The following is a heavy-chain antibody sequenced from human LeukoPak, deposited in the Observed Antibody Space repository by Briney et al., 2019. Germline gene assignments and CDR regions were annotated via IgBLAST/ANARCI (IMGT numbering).Heavy chain of an antibody. Sequence: SETLSLTCTVSGGSISSYYWSWIRQPPGKGLEWIGYISYSGSTNYNPSLKSRVTISVDTSKHQFSLKLSAVTAADTAVYYCTRGPHKFDYWGQGSLVTVSS. CDR2: ISYSGST. J-gene: IGHJ4*02. V-gene: IGHV4-59*01. CDR1: GGSISSYY. CDR3: TRGPHKFDY.